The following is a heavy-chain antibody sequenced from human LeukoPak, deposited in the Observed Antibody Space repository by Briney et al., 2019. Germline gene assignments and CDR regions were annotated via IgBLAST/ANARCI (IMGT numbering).Heavy chain of an antibody. D-gene: IGHD3-22*01. CDR2: ISGSSSII. V-gene: IGHV3-48*04. CDR3: ARSGTTYYYDSGSRI. Sequence: GGSLRLSCEASGFTFSSYSMNWVRQAPGKGLEWVSFISGSSSIIHYADSVKGRFTISRDNAENSLYLQMNSLRAEDTAVYYCARSGTTYYYDSGSRIWGQGTMVTVSS. J-gene: IGHJ3*02. CDR1: GFTFSSYS.